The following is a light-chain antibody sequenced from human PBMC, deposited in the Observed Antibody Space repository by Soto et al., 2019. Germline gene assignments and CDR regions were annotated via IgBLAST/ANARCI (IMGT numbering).Light chain of an antibody. CDR3: QQYGSSPPIT. CDR1: QSVSRSH. Sequence: EGVLTLAAGALSLCPGGGGTLCGEDIQSVSRSHLAWYQPHPGQAPRPLIHGASSRAPGIPDRFSGSGPGTDLTLTISRLETEDIPVYSCQQYGSSPPITFAQGTRLE. J-gene: IGKJ5*01. V-gene: IGKV3-20*01. CDR2: GAS.